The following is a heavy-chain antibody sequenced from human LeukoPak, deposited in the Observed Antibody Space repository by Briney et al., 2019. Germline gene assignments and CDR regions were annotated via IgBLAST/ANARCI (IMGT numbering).Heavy chain of an antibody. D-gene: IGHD3-10*01. J-gene: IGHJ1*01. CDR3: AKDFTQYYYGSGS. V-gene: IGHV3-23*01. CDR1: GFTFSSYA. CDR2: ISGSGGST. Sequence: GGSLRLSCAASGFTFSSYAMSWVRQAPGKGLEWVSAISGSGGSTYYADSVKGRFTISRDNSKNTLYLQMNSLRAEDTAVHYCAKDFTQYYYGSGSWGQGTLVTVSS.